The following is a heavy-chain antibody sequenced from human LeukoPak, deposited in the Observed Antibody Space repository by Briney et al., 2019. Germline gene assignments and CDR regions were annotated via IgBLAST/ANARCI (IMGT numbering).Heavy chain of an antibody. D-gene: IGHD2-8*01. Sequence: KPSETLSLTCTVSGGSISSGGYYWSWIRQHPGKGLEWIGYIYYSGSTYYNPSLKSRVTISVDTSKNQFSLKLSSVTAADTAVYYCARETHCTNGVCRIFSYYYYGMDVWGQGTTVTVSS. CDR2: IYYSGST. CDR3: ARETHCTNGVCRIFSYYYYGMDV. J-gene: IGHJ6*02. V-gene: IGHV4-31*03. CDR1: GGSISSGGYY.